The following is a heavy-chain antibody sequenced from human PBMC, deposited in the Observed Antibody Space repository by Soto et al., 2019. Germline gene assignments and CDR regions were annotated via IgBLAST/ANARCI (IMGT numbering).Heavy chain of an antibody. CDR3: ARRFIVAAGYHFDS. D-gene: IGHD6-13*01. J-gene: IGHJ4*02. V-gene: IGHV4-39*01. CDR1: GGSISNNVYY. Sequence: SETLSLTCTVSGGSISNNVYYWDWIRQPPGKGLEWIGSIYYTGSPVYSSSLKSRLIISVDTSKNQFSLKLSSVTATDTAVYYCARRFIVAAGYHFDSWGPGTPVTVSS. CDR2: IYYTGSP.